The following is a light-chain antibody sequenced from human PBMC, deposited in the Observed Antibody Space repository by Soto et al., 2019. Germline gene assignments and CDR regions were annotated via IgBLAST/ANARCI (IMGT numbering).Light chain of an antibody. J-gene: IGLJ2*01. V-gene: IGLV2-8*01. Sequence: QSVLTQPPSASGTPGQSVTIPCTGTSSDVGDYNYVSWYQQHPGKAPKLMIYEVSRRPSGVPDRFSGSKSGNTASLTVSGLQAGDEADYYCATWDGSLPGEVFGGGTKLTVL. CDR2: EVS. CDR3: ATWDGSLPGEV. CDR1: SSDVGDYNY.